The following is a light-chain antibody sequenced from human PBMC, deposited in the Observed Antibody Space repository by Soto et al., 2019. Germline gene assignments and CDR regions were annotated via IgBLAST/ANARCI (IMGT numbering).Light chain of an antibody. J-gene: IGLJ3*02. CDR3: SSYTSSIAWV. CDR2: DVS. CDR1: SSDVGSYNY. Sequence: QSVLTQPASVSGSPGQSITISCSGTSSDVGSYNYVSWHQQNPGKATKLVIYDVSNRPSGVSGRFSGSKSGNTASLTISGHQADDEANYYCSSYTSSIAWVFGGGTKLTVL. V-gene: IGLV2-14*03.